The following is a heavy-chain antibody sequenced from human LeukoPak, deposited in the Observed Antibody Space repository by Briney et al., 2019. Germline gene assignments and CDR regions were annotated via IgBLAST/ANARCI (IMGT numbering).Heavy chain of an antibody. D-gene: IGHD3-22*01. J-gene: IGHJ4*02. CDR2: IWYDGSNK. CDR3: ARDVLTTYDTGGGYFGY. V-gene: IGHV3-33*01. CDR1: GFTFSSYG. Sequence: PGRSLRLSCVVSGFTFSSYGMHWVRQAPGKGLEWVALIWYDGSNKYYADSVKGRFTISRDNSKNTLYLQMNSLRADDTAVYYCARDVLTTYDTGGGYFGYWGQGTLVTVSS.